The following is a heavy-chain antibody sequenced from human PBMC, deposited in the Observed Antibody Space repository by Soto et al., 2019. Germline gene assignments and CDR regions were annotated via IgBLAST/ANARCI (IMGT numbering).Heavy chain of an antibody. J-gene: IGHJ4*02. V-gene: IGHV3-33*01. CDR2: IWYDGSNK. Sequence: SLRLSCAASGFTFSSYGMHWVRQAPGKGLEWVAVIWYDGSNKYYADSVKGRFTISRDNSKNTLYLQMNSLRAEDTAVYYCARDGGWLQPATTLFDYWGQGTLVTVSS. CDR3: ARDGGWLQPATTLFDY. CDR1: GFTFSSYG. D-gene: IGHD3-16*01.